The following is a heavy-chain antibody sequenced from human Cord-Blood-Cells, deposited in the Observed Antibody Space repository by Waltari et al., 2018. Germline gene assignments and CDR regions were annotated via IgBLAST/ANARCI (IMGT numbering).Heavy chain of an antibody. V-gene: IGHV1-8*01. CDR3: AREAKGGDAFDN. CDR2: KNPKWGKR. Sequence: QVQLVPSGAEVKKPGASVKPSCKASGYTFTSYDSNWVRQTTGQGLVWRGWKNPKWGKRACAQKVPGRVTITRNTAISMAYRELSSLRCEDATVDYCAREAKGGDAFDNWGEGTMVTVSS. CDR1: GYTFTSYD. D-gene: IGHD1-26*01. J-gene: IGHJ3*02.